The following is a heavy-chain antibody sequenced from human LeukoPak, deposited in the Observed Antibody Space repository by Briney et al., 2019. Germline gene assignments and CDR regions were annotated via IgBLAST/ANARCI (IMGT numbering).Heavy chain of an antibody. CDR2: INPNSGGT. V-gene: IGHV1-2*02. CDR3: AREVEVVPAAMRSSSWYSPPDY. CDR1: GYTFTGYY. Sequence: ASVKVSCKASGYTFTGYYMHWVRQAPGQGLEWMGWINPNSGGTNYAQKFQGRVTMTTDTSTSTAYMELRSLRSDDTAVYYCAREVEVVPAAMRSSSWYSPPDYWGQGTLVTVSS. J-gene: IGHJ4*02. D-gene: IGHD2-2*01.